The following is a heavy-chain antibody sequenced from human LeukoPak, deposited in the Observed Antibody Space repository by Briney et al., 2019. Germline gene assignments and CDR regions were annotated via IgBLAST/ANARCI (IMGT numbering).Heavy chain of an antibody. CDR1: GFTFSSYS. V-gene: IGHV3-21*01. J-gene: IGHJ4*02. D-gene: IGHD4-17*01. Sequence: KPGGSLRLSCAASGFTFSSYSMNWVRQAPGKGLEWVSSISSSSSYIYYADSVKGRFTISRDNAKNSLYLQMNSLRAEDTAAYYCARGHTVTSYFDYWGQGTLVTVSS. CDR3: ARGHTVTSYFDY. CDR2: ISSSSSYI.